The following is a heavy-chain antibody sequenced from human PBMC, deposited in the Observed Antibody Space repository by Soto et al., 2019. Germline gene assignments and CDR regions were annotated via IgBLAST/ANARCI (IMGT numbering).Heavy chain of an antibody. D-gene: IGHD6-6*01. V-gene: IGHV3-48*03. CDR2: ISSSGSTI. Sequence: PGGSLRLSCAASGFTFSSYEMNWVRQAPGKGLEWVSYISSSGSTIYYADSVKGRFTISRDNAKNSLYLQMNSLRAEDTAVYYCARDFLGIAARRTPDYWGQGTLVTVSS. CDR3: ARDFLGIAARRTPDY. CDR1: GFTFSSYE. J-gene: IGHJ4*02.